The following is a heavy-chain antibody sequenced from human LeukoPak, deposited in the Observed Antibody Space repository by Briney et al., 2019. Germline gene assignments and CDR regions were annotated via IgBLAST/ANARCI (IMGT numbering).Heavy chain of an antibody. CDR1: GYTFTSYA. CDR3: AGQSTGSYYSPIDY. J-gene: IGHJ4*02. CDR2: INAGNGNT. D-gene: IGHD1-26*01. V-gene: IGHV1-3*01. Sequence: ASVKVSCKASGYTFTSYAMHWVRQAPGQRLEWMGWINAGNGNTKYAQNLQGRVTTTTDTSTSTAYMELRSLRSDDTAMYYCAGQSTGSYYSPIDYWGQGTLVTVSS.